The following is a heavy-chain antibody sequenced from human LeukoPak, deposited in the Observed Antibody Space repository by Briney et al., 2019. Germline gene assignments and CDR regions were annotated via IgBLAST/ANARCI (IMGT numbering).Heavy chain of an antibody. CDR1: GGSFSGYY. CDR2: INHSGST. D-gene: IGHD3-10*01. Sequence: PAETLSLTRAVYGGSFSGYYWSWIRQPPGKGLEWIGEINHSGSTNYNPSLKSRVTISVDTSKNQFSLKLSAVAAADTAVYYCASSSPYGVIDYWGQGTLVTVSS. V-gene: IGHV4-34*01. J-gene: IGHJ4*02. CDR3: ASSSPYGVIDY.